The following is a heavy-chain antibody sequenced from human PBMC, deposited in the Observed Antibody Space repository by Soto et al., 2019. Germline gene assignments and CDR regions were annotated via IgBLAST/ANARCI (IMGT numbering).Heavy chain of an antibody. V-gene: IGHV4-30-2*01. CDR2: IYHSGST. J-gene: IGHJ4*02. CDR3: ARLHYSNVHYFDY. Sequence: PSETLSLTCAVSGGSISGGGYSWSWIRQPPGKGLEWIGYIYHSGSTYYNPSLKSRVTISVDRSKNQFSLKLSSVTAADTAAYYCARLHYSNVHYFDYWGQGTLVTVSS. CDR1: GGSISGGGYS. D-gene: IGHD4-4*01.